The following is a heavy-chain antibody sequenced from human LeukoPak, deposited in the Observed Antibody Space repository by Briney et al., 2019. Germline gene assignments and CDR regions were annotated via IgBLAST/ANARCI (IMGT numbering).Heavy chain of an antibody. Sequence: GGSLRLSCAASGFTFSNYGMNWVRQAPGKGLEWVSSITSGTTYIYYADSLKGRFTISRDNAKNSLYLQMNSLRAEDTAVYYCAKAACGSYYLCAFDIWGQGTMVTVSS. CDR3: AKAACGSYYLCAFDI. D-gene: IGHD1-26*01. CDR2: ITSGTTYI. CDR1: GFTFSNYG. J-gene: IGHJ3*02. V-gene: IGHV3-21*04.